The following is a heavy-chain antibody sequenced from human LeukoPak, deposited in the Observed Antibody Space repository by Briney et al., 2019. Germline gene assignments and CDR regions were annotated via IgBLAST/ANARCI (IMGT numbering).Heavy chain of an antibody. J-gene: IGHJ4*02. CDR2: IRSKAYGGTT. CDR3: TRANLWDLPDY. CDR1: GFTFGDYA. Sequence: PGGSLRLSCKASGFTFGDYAMSWFRQAPGKGREGVGFIRSKAYGGTTEYAASVKGRFTISRDDSKSIAYLQMNSLKTKDTAVYYCTRANLWDLPDYWGQGTLVTVSS. D-gene: IGHD1-26*01. V-gene: IGHV3-49*03.